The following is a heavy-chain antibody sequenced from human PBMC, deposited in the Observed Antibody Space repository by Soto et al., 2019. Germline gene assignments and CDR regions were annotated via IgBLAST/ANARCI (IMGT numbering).Heavy chain of an antibody. J-gene: IGHJ6*03. CDR1: GYTFTSYD. Sequence: GASVKVSCKASGYTFTSYDINWVRQATGQGLEWMGWMNPNSGNTGYAQKFQGRVTMTRNTSISTAYMELSSLRSEDTAVYYCARPFQGIAARLHYYYYMDVWGKGTTVTVSS. D-gene: IGHD6-6*01. CDR2: MNPNSGNT. V-gene: IGHV1-8*01. CDR3: ARPFQGIAARLHYYYYMDV.